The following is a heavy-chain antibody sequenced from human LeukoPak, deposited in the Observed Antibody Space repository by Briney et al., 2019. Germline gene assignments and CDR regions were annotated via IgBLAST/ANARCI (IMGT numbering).Heavy chain of an antibody. D-gene: IGHD3-22*01. CDR2: IYSSGST. V-gene: IGHV4-38-2*02. CDR1: GYSISSGYY. Sequence: SETLSLTCTVSGYSISSGYYWGWIRQPPGKGLEWIGNIYSSGSTYYNASLQSRVTISIDTSKNQFSLRLNSVTAADTAMYYCAREGYYDSSGYEYWGQGTLVTVSS. CDR3: AREGYYDSSGYEY. J-gene: IGHJ4*02.